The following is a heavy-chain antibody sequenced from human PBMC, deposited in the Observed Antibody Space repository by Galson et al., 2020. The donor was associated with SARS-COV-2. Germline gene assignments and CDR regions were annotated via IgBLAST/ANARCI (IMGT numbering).Heavy chain of an antibody. J-gene: IGHJ6*03. CDR1: GGSFKNYY. CDR2: IKPRGST. V-gene: IGHV4-34*01. Sequence: SETLSLTCAVYGGSFKNYYWTWIRQSTGKGLQWIGEIKPRGSTNYDPSLQARAAMSVDTSKNQFSLRLSSVTAADAAVYYCVRGAEERRIIVVVPYYYTYMDVWGGGTAVTVSS. CDR3: VRGAEERRIIVVVPYYYTYMDV. D-gene: IGHD2-2*01.